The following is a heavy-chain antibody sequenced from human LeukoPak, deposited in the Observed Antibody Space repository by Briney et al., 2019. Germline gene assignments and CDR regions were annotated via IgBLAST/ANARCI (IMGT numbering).Heavy chain of an antibody. Sequence: SETLSLTCTVSGGSISGGDYYWRWIRQPPGKGLEGIGYIYYSGSTYNNPSLKSRVTISVDTSNNQISLMLTSETAADTAVYYCARDCGGTSCYGRYYYGMDVWGQGTTVTVSS. V-gene: IGHV4-30-4*01. CDR2: IYYSGST. CDR3: ARDCGGTSCYGRYYYGMDV. J-gene: IGHJ6*02. CDR1: GGSISGGDYY. D-gene: IGHD2-2*01.